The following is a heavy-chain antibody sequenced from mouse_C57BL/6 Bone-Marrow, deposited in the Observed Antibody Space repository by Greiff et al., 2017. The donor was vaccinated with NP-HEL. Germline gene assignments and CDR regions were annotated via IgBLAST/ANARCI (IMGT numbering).Heavy chain of an antibody. D-gene: IGHD3-1*01. CDR2: IYPENGNT. CDR3: ARWATTVGYAMDY. J-gene: IGHJ4*01. V-gene: IGHV14-3*01. Sequence: VQLQQSVAELVRPGASVKLSCTASGYNITNSYMHWVKQRPEQGLEWIGRIYPENGNTKYTPKFQGKATITADKSSNTAYLQLSSLTSDDTAIYDCARWATTVGYAMDYWGQGTSVTVSS. CDR1: GYNITNSY.